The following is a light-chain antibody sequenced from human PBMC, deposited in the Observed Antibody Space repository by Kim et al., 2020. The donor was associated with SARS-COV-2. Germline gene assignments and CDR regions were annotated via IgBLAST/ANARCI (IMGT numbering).Light chain of an antibody. CDR1: SLRSYY. V-gene: IGLV3-19*01. CDR2: GKN. Sequence: GQTVRITCQGDSLRSYYASWYQQKPGQAPVLVIHGKNNRPSGIPDRFSGSSSGNTASLTITGAQAEDEADYYCNSRDSSGNHLWVFGGGTQLTVL. CDR3: NSRDSSGNHLWV. J-gene: IGLJ3*02.